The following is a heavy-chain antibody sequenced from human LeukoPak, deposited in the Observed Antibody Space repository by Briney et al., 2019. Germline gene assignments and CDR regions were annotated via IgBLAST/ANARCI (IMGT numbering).Heavy chain of an antibody. CDR1: GFTVSSNY. CDR3: ARGLGSRSWYDWFDP. CDR2: ISSSSSTI. V-gene: IGHV3-48*01. D-gene: IGHD6-13*01. J-gene: IGHJ5*02. Sequence: PTGGSLRLSCAASGFTVSSNYMSWVRQAPGKGLEWVSYISSSSSTIYYADSVKGRFTISRDNAENSLYLQMTSLRAEDTAVYYCARGLGSRSWYDWFDPWGQGTLVTVSS.